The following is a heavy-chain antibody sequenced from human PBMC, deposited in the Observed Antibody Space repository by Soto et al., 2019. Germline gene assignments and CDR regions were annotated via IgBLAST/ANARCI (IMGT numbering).Heavy chain of an antibody. CDR1: GGSISSSSSY. V-gene: IGHV4-39*01. J-gene: IGHJ4*02. CDR3: SDYLTSY. CDR2: IYYSGST. D-gene: IGHD5-12*01. Sequence: QLQLQESGPGLVKPSETLSLTCTVSGGSISSSSSYWGWIRQPPGKGLEWIGSIYYSGSTYYNPYLNSRVPISLDTAKNQFSLKLSSVTAELTAVYYCSDYLTSYWGQGTMVTVSS.